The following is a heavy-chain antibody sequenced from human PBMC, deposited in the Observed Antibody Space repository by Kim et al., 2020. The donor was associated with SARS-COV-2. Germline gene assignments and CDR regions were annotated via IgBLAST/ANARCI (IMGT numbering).Heavy chain of an antibody. V-gene: IGHV3-9*01. J-gene: IGHJ4*02. Sequence: YADSVTGRFTISRDNAKNSLYLQMNSLRAEDTALYYCAKASYDSSGYPDYWGQGTLVTVSS. D-gene: IGHD3-22*01. CDR3: AKASYDSSGYPDY.